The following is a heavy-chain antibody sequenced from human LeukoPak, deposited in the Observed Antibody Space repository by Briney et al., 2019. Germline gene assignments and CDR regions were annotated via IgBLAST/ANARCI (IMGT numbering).Heavy chain of an antibody. CDR3: ARHRGNSYGPIDY. CDR2: MYYSGAT. D-gene: IGHD5-18*01. J-gene: IGHJ4*02. CDR1: GGSISSIGYY. Sequence: SETLSLTCTVSGGSISSIGYYWGWIRQPPEKGLEGIGSMYYSGATYYNPSLKSRVTISVDTSKNQFSLKLSSVSAADTAVYYCARHRGNSYGPIDYWGQGTLVAVSS. V-gene: IGHV4-39*01.